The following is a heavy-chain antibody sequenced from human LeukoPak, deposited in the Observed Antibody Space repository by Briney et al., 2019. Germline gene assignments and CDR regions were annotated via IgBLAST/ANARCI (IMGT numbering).Heavy chain of an antibody. V-gene: IGHV1-3*01. J-gene: IGHJ4*02. D-gene: IGHD5-12*01. CDR1: GYTFTSYA. CDR3: ATNTYNGYAIDS. Sequence: VASVKVSCKASGYTFTSYAMHWVRQAPGQRLEWMGWINAGNGNTKYSQKFQGRVTITRDTSASTAYMELNSLSSEDTAIYYCATNTYNGYAIDSWGQGTLVTVSS. CDR2: INAGNGNT.